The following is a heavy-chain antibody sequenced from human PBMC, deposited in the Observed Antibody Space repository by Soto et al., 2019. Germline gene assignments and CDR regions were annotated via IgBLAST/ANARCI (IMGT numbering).Heavy chain of an antibody. CDR3: ARDFGWNLGGGFDY. CDR1: GFTFSSYS. CDR2: ISSSSSYI. J-gene: IGHJ4*02. Sequence: EVQLVESGGGLVKPGGSLRLSCAASGFTFSSYSMNWVRQAPGKGLEWVSSISSSSSYIYYADSVKGRFTISRDNAKNSLYLQMNSLRAEDTAVYYCARDFGWNLGGGFDYWGQGTLVTISS. V-gene: IGHV3-21*01. D-gene: IGHD1-7*01.